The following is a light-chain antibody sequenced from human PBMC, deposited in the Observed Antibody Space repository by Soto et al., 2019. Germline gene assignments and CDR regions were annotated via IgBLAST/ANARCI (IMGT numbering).Light chain of an antibody. J-gene: IGKJ2*01. CDR2: GAS. Sequence: EIVLTQSPGTLSLSPGERATLSCRASQRVSSSYLAWYQQKPGQAPRLLIYGASSRATGIPDRFSGSGSGIDFTLTICRLEPEDFAVYFCQRYGSSPPFTFGQGTKVEI. CDR3: QRYGSSPPFT. V-gene: IGKV3-20*01. CDR1: QRVSSSY.